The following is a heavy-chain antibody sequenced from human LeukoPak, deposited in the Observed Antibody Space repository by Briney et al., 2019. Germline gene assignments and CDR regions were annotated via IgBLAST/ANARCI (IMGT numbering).Heavy chain of an antibody. CDR1: NDSISSGGYS. V-gene: IGHV4-61*08. CDR2: IYYSGST. CDR3: ARVLLWFGELRTPGYNWFDP. D-gene: IGHD3-10*01. J-gene: IGHJ5*02. Sequence: SETLSLTCAVSNDSISSGGYSWSWIRQPPGKGLEWIGYIYYSGSTNYNPSLKSRVTISVDTSKNQFSLKLSSVTAADTAVYYCARVLLWFGELRTPGYNWFDPWGQGTLVTVSS.